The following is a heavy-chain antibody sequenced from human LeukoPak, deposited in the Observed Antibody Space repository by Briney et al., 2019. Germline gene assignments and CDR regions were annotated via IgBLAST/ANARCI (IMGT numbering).Heavy chain of an antibody. CDR2: IDYSGST. J-gene: IGHJ4*02. Sequence: SETLSLTCTVSGGSISTYYWSWIREPPGKGLWWIGYIDYSGSTNYNPSLKSRVTISVDTSKTQFSLMLSYVTAADTAVYYCARDRAYGSGKFYFDFWGQGTLVTVSS. CDR3: ARDRAYGSGKFYFDF. D-gene: IGHD3-10*01. V-gene: IGHV4-59*01. CDR1: GGSISTYY.